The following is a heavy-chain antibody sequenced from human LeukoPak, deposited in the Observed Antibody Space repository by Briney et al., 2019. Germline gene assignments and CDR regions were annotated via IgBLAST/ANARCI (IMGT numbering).Heavy chain of an antibody. CDR2: IWYDGSNK. CDR1: GFTFSSYG. D-gene: IGHD2-8*02. V-gene: IGHV3-33*01. Sequence: PGGSLRLSCAASGFTFSSYGMHWVRQAPGKGLEWVAVIWYDGSNKYYADSVKGRFTISRDNSKNTLYLQMNSLRAEDTAVYYCAREVGYDGDAFDIWGQGTMVAVSS. J-gene: IGHJ3*02. CDR3: AREVGYDGDAFDI.